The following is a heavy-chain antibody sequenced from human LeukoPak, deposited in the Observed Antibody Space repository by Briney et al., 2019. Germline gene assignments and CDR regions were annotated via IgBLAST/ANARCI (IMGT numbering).Heavy chain of an antibody. J-gene: IGHJ2*01. V-gene: IGHV3-7*03. CDR1: GFTFSNYW. CDR3: AKAIGVAATRYFDL. CDR2: IKQDGSEK. D-gene: IGHD6-19*01. Sequence: GGSLRLSCAASGFTFSNYWMTWVRQAPGKGLECVANIKQDGSEKYYVDSVKGRFTVSRDNAKNSLYLQMNSLRPEDTALYYCAKAIGVAATRYFDLWGRGILVTVSS.